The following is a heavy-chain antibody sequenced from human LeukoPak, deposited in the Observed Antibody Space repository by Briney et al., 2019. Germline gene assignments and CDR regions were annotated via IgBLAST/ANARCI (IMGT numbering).Heavy chain of an antibody. CDR1: GGSINTPNYY. J-gene: IGHJ4*02. D-gene: IGHD2/OR15-2a*01. Sequence: SETLSPTCTVSGGSINTPNYYWGWIRQTPGKGLEWIGNIFYSGGTYYSPSLASRVTISLDTSRNQFSLKLNSVTGADTAVYYCARSGGPSAGFLKYWGQGTLVTVSS. CDR3: ARSGGPSAGFLKY. CDR2: IFYSGGT. V-gene: IGHV4-39*07.